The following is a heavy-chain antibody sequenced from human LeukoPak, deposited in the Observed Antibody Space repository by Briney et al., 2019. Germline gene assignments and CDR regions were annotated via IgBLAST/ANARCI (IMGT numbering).Heavy chain of an antibody. CDR1: GFTFSTYA. V-gene: IGHV3-23*01. J-gene: IGHJ4*02. CDR2: IGSSGSST. Sequence: GGSLRLSCAASGFTFSTYAMNWVRQAPGKGLEWVSAIGSSGSSTYYADSVKGRFTISRDNSKNTLYLQMNSLRAEDTAVYYCAKGLSGWYGEGNDYWGQGTMVTVSS. CDR3: AKGLSGWYGEGNDY. D-gene: IGHD6-19*01.